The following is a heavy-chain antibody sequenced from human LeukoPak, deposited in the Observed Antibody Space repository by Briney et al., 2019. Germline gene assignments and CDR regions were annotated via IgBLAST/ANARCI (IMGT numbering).Heavy chain of an antibody. J-gene: IGHJ4*02. CDR1: GFTFSSYA. D-gene: IGHD6-19*01. V-gene: IGHV3-30-3*01. CDR2: ISSDGGNR. Sequence: GGSLRHSCAASGFTFSSYAMHWVRRAPGKALEWVATISSDGGNRYYSDSVKGRFTISRDNSKNTLYLQMNSLRPEDTAVFHCARGRAVTGSTVIDYWGQGTLVTVSS. CDR3: ARGRAVTGSTVIDY.